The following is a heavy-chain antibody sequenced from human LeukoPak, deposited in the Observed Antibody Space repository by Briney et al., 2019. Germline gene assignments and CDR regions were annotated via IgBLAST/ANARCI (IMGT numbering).Heavy chain of an antibody. J-gene: IGHJ6*03. V-gene: IGHV1-18*01. D-gene: IGHD3-10*01. Sequence: GASVKVSCKASGYTFTSYVISWVRQAPGQGLEWMGWISAYNGNTNYAQKLQGRVTMTTDTSTNTPNMELRSLRSDDTAVYYCARGMVLPYYYYMDVWGKGTTVTVSS. CDR2: ISAYNGNT. CDR1: GYTFTSYV. CDR3: ARGMVLPYYYYMDV.